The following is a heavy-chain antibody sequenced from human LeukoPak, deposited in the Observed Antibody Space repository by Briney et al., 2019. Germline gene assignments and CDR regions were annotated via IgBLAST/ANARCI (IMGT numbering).Heavy chain of an antibody. CDR2: IYSGGTT. CDR1: GFIVSNNY. Sequence: PGGSLRLSCAASGFIVSNNYMNWVRQAPGKGLEWVSVIYSGGTTYYADTVKGRFSISRDNSKNTLYLQMNSLTADDTAVYYCARGTTVTTGGDYYYGMDVWGQGTTVTVSS. V-gene: IGHV3-53*01. D-gene: IGHD4-17*01. J-gene: IGHJ6*02. CDR3: ARGTTVTTGGDYYYGMDV.